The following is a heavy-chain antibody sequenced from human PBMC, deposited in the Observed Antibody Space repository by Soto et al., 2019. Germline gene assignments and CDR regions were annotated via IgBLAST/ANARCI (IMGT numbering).Heavy chain of an antibody. D-gene: IGHD3-22*01. V-gene: IGHV1-3*01. J-gene: IGHJ4*02. Sequence: QVQLVQSGAEVKKPGASVKVSCKASGYTFTTYAIHWVRQAPGQSPEWMGWINADNGNTRYSQKCQGRITITRDTSASTGYMELSSLRSDDTAVYYCATDPHYYDTTGYCLDNWGQGTLVTVSS. CDR2: INADNGNT. CDR1: GYTFTTYA. CDR3: ATDPHYYDTTGYCLDN.